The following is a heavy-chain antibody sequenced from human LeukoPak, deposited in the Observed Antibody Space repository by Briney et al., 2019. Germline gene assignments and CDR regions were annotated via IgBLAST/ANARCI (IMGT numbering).Heavy chain of an antibody. J-gene: IGHJ6*04. V-gene: IGHV1-8*01. CDR1: GYTFTSYD. CDR3: ARAPKLKRGYSYGLNV. CDR2: MNPNSGNT. Sequence: GASVKVSCKASGYTFTSYDINWVRQATGQGLEWMGWMNPNSGNTGYAQKFQGRVTMTRNTSISTAYMELSSLRSKDTAVYYCARAPKLKRGYSYGLNVWGKGTTVTVSS. D-gene: IGHD5-18*01.